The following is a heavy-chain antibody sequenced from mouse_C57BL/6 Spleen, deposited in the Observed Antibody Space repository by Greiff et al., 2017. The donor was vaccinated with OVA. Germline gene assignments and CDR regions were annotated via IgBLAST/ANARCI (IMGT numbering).Heavy chain of an antibody. Sequence: QVQLKEPGTELVKPGASVKLSCKASGYTFTSYWMHWVKQRPGQGLEWIGNINPSNGGTNYNEKFKSKATLTVDKSSSTAYMQLSSLTSEDSAVYYCARDYGSTSWFAYWGQGTLVTVSA. CDR2: INPSNGGT. J-gene: IGHJ3*01. V-gene: IGHV1-53*01. CDR3: ARDYGSTSWFAY. CDR1: GYTFTSYW. D-gene: IGHD1-1*01.